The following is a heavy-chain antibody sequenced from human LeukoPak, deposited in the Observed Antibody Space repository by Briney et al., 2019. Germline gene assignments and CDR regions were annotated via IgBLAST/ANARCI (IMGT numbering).Heavy chain of an antibody. V-gene: IGHV4-34*01. CDR3: AGGPGGWGSYPSKYLGRDV. CDR1: GGSFSGYY. CDR2: INHSGST. D-gene: IGHD3-16*01. J-gene: IGHJ6*04. Sequence: SETLSLTCAVYGGSFSGYYWSWIRQPPGKGLEWIGEINHSGSTNYNPSLKSRVTISVDTSKNQFSLKLSSVTAADTAVDYWAGGPGGWGSYPSKYLGRDVGGKGTTAPVPS.